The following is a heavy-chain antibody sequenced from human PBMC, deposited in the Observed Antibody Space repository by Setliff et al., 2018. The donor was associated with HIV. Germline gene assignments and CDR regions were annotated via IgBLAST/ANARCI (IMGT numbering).Heavy chain of an antibody. CDR3: ASSTTVVTPFFDY. CDR2: IYTTEST. V-gene: IGHV4-61*02. J-gene: IGHJ4*02. Sequence: KPSETLSLTCTVSGGSISRGSYYWIWVRQPAGKGLEWIGRIYTTESTNYNPSLKSRVTISVDMSKNQFSLKLSSVTAADTAVYYCASSTTVVTPFFDYWGQGTLVTVSS. CDR1: GGSISRGSYY. D-gene: IGHD4-17*01.